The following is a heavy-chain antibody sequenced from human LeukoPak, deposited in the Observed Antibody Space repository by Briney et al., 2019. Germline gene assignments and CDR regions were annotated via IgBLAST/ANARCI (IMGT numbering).Heavy chain of an antibody. CDR2: IYYSGST. CDR1: GGSISSYY. J-gene: IGHJ6*02. V-gene: IGHV4-59*01. Sequence: SETLSLTCTVSGGSISSYYWSWIRQPPGKGLERIGYIYYSGSTNYNPSLKSRVTISVDTSKNQFSLKLSSVTAADTAVYYCARDLITVAGTDYGMDVWGQGTTVTVSS. CDR3: ARDLITVAGTDYGMDV. D-gene: IGHD6-19*01.